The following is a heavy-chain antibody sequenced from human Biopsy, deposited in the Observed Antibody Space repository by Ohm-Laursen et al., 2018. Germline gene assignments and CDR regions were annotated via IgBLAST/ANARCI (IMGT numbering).Heavy chain of an antibody. CDR1: TGTFNSYG. CDR2: IIPILRTT. V-gene: IGHV1-69*11. J-gene: IGHJ4*02. Sequence: SSVKVSCKAPTGTFNSYGIIWVRQAPGQGLEWMGRIIPILRTTAYAQTFLGRVTITADSPTNTVDMELTSLTSDDTAVYFCAREAIGYQLPCDDWGQGTLVTVSS. CDR3: AREAIGYQLPCDD. D-gene: IGHD2-2*01.